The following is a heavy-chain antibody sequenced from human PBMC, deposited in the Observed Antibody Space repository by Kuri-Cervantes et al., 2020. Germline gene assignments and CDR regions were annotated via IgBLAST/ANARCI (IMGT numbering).Heavy chain of an antibody. CDR1: GGSISSGDYY. CDR2: IYHSGST. CDR3: ASEGRYYDSSGYL. D-gene: IGHD3-22*01. Sequence: SETLSLTCTVSGGSISSGDYYWSWIRQPPGKGLEWIGSIYHSGSTYYNPSLKSRVTISVDTSKNQFSLKLSSVTAADTAVYYCASEGRYYDSSGYLWGRGTLVTVSS. V-gene: IGHV4-39*07. J-gene: IGHJ2*01.